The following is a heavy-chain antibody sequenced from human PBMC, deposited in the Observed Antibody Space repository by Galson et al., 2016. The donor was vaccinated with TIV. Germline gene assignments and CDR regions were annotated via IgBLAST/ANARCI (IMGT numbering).Heavy chain of an antibody. V-gene: IGHV3-23*01. J-gene: IGHJ6*02. CDR2: ISRRGFNT. Sequence: SLRLSCAASGFIFNSFAMSWVRQAPGKGLQWVSAISRRGFNTYYADSAKGRFTISRDNSKNTLYLPMNSGRADDTAVYYCAKEAGTDYYYGMDVWGQGTTVTVSS. CDR1: GFIFNSFA. CDR3: AKEAGTDYYYGMDV. D-gene: IGHD1/OR15-1a*01.